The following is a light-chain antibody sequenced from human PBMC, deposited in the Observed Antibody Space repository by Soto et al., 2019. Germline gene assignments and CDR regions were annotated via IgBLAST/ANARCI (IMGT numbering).Light chain of an antibody. J-gene: IGKJ1*01. V-gene: IGKV1-5*03. Sequence: DIQMTQSPSTLSASVGDRVTITCRASQSISDSLAWYQQKPGKAPKLLIYEASNLESGVPSRFSGSGSGTEYTLTISILQPDDFASYYCQQYNCYWTFGQGTKVEIK. CDR2: EAS. CDR3: QQYNCYWT. CDR1: QSISDS.